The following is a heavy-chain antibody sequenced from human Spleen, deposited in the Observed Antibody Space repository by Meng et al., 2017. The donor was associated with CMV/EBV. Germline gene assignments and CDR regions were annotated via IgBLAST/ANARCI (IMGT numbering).Heavy chain of an antibody. Sequence: GESLKISCAASGFTFSSYGMHWVRQAPGKGLEWVAFIRYDGSNKYYADSVKGRFTISRDNSKNTLYLQMSSLRAEDTAVYYCAKDRVPAAIVTVIGYWGQGTLVTVSS. CDR1: GFTFSSYG. J-gene: IGHJ4*02. D-gene: IGHD2-2*01. V-gene: IGHV3-30*02. CDR2: IRYDGSNK. CDR3: AKDRVPAAIVTVIGY.